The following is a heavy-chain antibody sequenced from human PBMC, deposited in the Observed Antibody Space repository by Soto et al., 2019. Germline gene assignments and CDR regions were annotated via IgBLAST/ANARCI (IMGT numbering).Heavy chain of an antibody. CDR2: ISAYNGNT. D-gene: IGHD3-22*01. V-gene: IGHV1-18*01. Sequence: ASVKVSCKASGYTFTSYGISWVRQAPGQGLEWMGWISAYNGNTNYAQKLQGRVTMTTDTSTSTAYMELRSLRSDDTAVYYCARARGYYDSSGYYVGSAFDIWGQGTMVTVSS. CDR1: GYTFTSYG. J-gene: IGHJ3*02. CDR3: ARARGYYDSSGYYVGSAFDI.